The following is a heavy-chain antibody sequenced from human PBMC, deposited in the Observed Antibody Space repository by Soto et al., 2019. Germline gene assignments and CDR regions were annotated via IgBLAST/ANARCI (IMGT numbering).Heavy chain of an antibody. Sequence: PGGSLRLSCAASGFTFSSYGMHWVRQAPGKGLEWVAVISYDGSNKYYADSVKGRFTISRDNSKNTLYLQMNSLRAEDTAVYYCAKEGEVGATTPFDYWGQGTLVTVSS. CDR1: GFTFSSYG. CDR2: ISYDGSNK. CDR3: AKEGEVGATTPFDY. J-gene: IGHJ4*02. D-gene: IGHD1-26*01. V-gene: IGHV3-30*18.